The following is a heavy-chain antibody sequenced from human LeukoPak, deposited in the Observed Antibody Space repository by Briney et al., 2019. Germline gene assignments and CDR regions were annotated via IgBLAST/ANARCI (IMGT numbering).Heavy chain of an antibody. D-gene: IGHD2-15*01. V-gene: IGHV4-39*01. CDR1: SDSISSSSYY. J-gene: IGHJ4*02. CDR3: ARHACSGGSCPPFDY. Sequence: PSETLSLTCTVSSDSISSSSYYWGWIRQPPGKGLEWIGSIYYSGSTYYNPSLKSRVTISVDTSKNQFSLKLSSVTAADTAVYYCARHACSGGSCPPFDYWGQGTLVTVSS. CDR2: IYYSGST.